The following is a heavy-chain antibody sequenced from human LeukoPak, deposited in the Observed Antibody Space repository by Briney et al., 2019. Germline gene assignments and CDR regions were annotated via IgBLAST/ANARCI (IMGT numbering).Heavy chain of an antibody. D-gene: IGHD1-26*01. CDR2: VNPNSGGT. V-gene: IGHV1-2*02. CDR1: GYTFTGYY. J-gene: IGHJ4*02. Sequence: ASVKVSCKASGYTFTGYYMHWVRQAPGQGLEWMGWVNPNSGGTNYAQKFQGRVTMTRDTSISTAYMELSRLRSDDTAVYYCAREGRPSGGYGRGGLDWGQGTLVTVSS. CDR3: AREGRPSGGYGRGGLD.